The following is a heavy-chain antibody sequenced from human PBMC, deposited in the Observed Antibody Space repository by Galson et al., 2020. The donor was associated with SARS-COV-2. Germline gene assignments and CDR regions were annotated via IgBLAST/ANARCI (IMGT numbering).Heavy chain of an antibody. CDR1: GFTFSNYY. J-gene: IGHJ4*02. Sequence: GGSLRLSCVASGFTFSNYYMNWVRQAPGKGLEWVASMKPDGSKKYYVDSVMGRFTISRDNTKSSLYLQMNSLRAEDTAVYYCAGDRGWLQFEGWGQGTLVTVSS. CDR2: MKPDGSKK. CDR3: AGDRGWLQFEG. V-gene: IGHV3-7*01. D-gene: IGHD5-12*01.